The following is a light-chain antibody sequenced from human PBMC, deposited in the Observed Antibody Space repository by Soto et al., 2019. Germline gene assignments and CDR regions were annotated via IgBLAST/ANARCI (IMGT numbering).Light chain of an antibody. CDR1: SSNIGSKY. Sequence: QSVLTQTPSASGTPGQRVTISCSGSSSNIGSKYVYWYQQLPGTAPKLLIYKSDQRPSGLPDRFSGSKSGTSASLAISGLRSEDEADYHCATWDDSLSAWVFGGGTKVTVL. V-gene: IGLV1-47*01. CDR3: ATWDDSLSAWV. J-gene: IGLJ3*02. CDR2: KSD.